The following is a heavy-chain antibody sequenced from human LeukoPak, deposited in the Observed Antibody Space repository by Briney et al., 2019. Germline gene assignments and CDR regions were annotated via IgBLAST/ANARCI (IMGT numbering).Heavy chain of an antibody. J-gene: IGHJ4*02. CDR2: IWYDGSNK. D-gene: IGHD6-19*01. V-gene: IGHV3-33*06. CDR1: GFTFSSYG. CDR3: AKDELDYYSSGCALDY. Sequence: PGGSLRLSCAASGFTFSSYGMHWVRQAPGKGLEWVAVIWYDGSNKYYADSVKGRFTISRDNSKNKLYLQMNSLRAEDTAVYYCAKDELDYYSSGCALDYWGQGTLVTVSS.